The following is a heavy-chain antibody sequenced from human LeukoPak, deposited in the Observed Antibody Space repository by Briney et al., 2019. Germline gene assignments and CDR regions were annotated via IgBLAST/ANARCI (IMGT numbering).Heavy chain of an antibody. CDR3: ARSEGDY. Sequence: PGGSLRLSCAASGFIVSSYYMNWVRQAPGKGLEWVSVIYTGGGTYYADSVKGRFTISRDNSKNTPYLQMNSLRAEDTAVYYCARSEGDYWGQGTLVTVSS. J-gene: IGHJ4*02. CDR1: GFIVSSYY. CDR2: IYTGGGT. V-gene: IGHV3-53*01.